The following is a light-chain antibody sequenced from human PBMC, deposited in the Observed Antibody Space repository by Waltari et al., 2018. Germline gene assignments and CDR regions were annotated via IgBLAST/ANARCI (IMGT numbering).Light chain of an antibody. Sequence: EIVLTQSPGTLSLSPGDRATLSCRASQSIANKYVTWYRQRPGQPPSLLIFGASTRAAGVPDRFSGSGFGTEFTLTISRLEPEDCAVYYCQQYGTSVTFGGGTKLEIK. CDR3: QQYGTSVT. V-gene: IGKV3-20*01. CDR2: GAS. J-gene: IGKJ4*01. CDR1: QSIANKY.